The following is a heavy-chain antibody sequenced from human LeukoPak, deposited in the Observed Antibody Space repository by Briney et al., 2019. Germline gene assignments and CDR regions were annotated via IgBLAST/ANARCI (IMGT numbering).Heavy chain of an antibody. CDR3: ARLPAYYDFWSGYSHYYYYMDV. J-gene: IGHJ6*03. CDR2: IKQDGSEK. D-gene: IGHD3-3*01. V-gene: IGHV3-7*01. CDR1: GFTFGDYA. Sequence: GGSLRLSCTTFGFTFGDYAMSWIRQAPGKGLEWVANIKQDGSEKYYVDSVKGRFTISRDNAKNSLYLQMNSLRAEDTAVYYCARLPAYYDFWSGYSHYYYYMDVWGKGTTVTVSS.